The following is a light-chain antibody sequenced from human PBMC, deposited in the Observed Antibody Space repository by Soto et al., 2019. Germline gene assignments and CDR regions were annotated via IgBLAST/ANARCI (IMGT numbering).Light chain of an antibody. Sequence: EIFLTQSPATLSVSPGERATLSCRASESVSSSLAWYQQKPGQPPRLLIYGASTRATGIPTRFSGSGSGTQFILTISSLHSEDFAVYYCQQYKDWPTVTFGPGTKVDIK. J-gene: IGKJ3*01. CDR3: QQYKDWPTVT. CDR1: ESVSSS. CDR2: GAS. V-gene: IGKV3-15*01.